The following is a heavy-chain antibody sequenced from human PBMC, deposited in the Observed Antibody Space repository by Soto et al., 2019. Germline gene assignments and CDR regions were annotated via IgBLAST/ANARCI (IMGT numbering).Heavy chain of an antibody. V-gene: IGHV4-34*01. CDR3: ARGLTTVTLRTKNWFDP. D-gene: IGHD4-17*01. Sequence: PSETLSLTYAVYGGSFSGYYWSWIRQPPGKGLEWIGEINHSGSTNYNPSLKSRVTISVDTSKNQFSLKLSSVTAADTAVYYCARGLTTVTLRTKNWFDPWGQGTLVTVSS. CDR2: INHSGST. CDR1: GGSFSGYY. J-gene: IGHJ5*02.